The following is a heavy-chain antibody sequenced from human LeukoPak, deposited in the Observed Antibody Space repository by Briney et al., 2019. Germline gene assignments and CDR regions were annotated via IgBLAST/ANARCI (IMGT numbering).Heavy chain of an antibody. V-gene: IGHV3-11*01. Sequence: GGSLRLSCAASGFTFSDYYMSWIRQAPGKGLEWVSYISSSGSAIYYADSVEGRFTISRDNAKNSLYLQMNSLRAEDTAVYYCARVQPHYYDSSGYPPDYWGQGTLVTVSS. CDR3: ARVQPHYYDSSGYPPDY. D-gene: IGHD3-22*01. CDR2: ISSSGSAI. CDR1: GFTFSDYY. J-gene: IGHJ4*02.